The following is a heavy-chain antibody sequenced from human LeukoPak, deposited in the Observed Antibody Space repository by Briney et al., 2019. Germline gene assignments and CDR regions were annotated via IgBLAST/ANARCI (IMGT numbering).Heavy chain of an antibody. D-gene: IGHD2-2*01. CDR2: IYYSGST. CDR1: GGSISSYY. CDR3: ARLGGYCSSTSCPEDY. Sequence: PSETLSLTCTVSGGSISSYYWSWIRQPPGKGLEWIGYIYYSGSTYYNPSLKSRVTISVDTSKNQFSLKLSSVTAADTAVYYCARLGGYCSSTSCPEDYWGQGTLVTVSS. V-gene: IGHV4-59*12. J-gene: IGHJ4*02.